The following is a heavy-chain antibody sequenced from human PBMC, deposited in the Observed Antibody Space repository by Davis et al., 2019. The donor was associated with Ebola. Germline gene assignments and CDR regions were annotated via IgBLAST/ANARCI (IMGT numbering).Heavy chain of an antibody. CDR1: GGTLRSYA. V-gene: IGHV1-69*13. Sequence: SVKVSCKASGGTLRSYAISWVRQAPGQGLEWMGGIIPLIHTTKHAQKFQGRVTITADESTGTGYMELSSLRSEDTAVYYCARVPWATLAGWFDPWGQGTLVTVSS. J-gene: IGHJ5*02. D-gene: IGHD1-26*01. CDR3: ARVPWATLAGWFDP. CDR2: IIPLIHTT.